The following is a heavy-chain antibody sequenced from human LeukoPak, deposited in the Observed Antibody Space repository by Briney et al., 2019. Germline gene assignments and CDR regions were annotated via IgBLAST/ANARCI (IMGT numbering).Heavy chain of an antibody. D-gene: IGHD6-19*01. J-gene: IGHJ4*02. CDR1: GGSISTYY. CDR2: IHTSGST. CDR3: ARAPEFSSGWLLDC. V-gene: IGHV4-4*07. Sequence: SETLSLTCTVSGGSISTYYWTWIRQSAGKGLEWIGRIHTSGSTNYNPSLKSRVTMSVDKPKNQFSLQVSSVTAADTGAYYCARAPEFSSGWLLDCWGQGGLVTVDS.